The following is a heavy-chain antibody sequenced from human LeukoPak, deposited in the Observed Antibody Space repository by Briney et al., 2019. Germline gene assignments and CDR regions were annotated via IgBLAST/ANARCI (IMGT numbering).Heavy chain of an antibody. CDR3: AREGGYFRPLDY. J-gene: IGHJ4*02. V-gene: IGHV4-4*02. CDR2: VHLDGRT. CDR1: GFTFSSYG. D-gene: IGHD3-22*01. Sequence: PGRSLRLSCAASGFTFSSYGMHWVRQPPGKGLEWIGEVHLDGRTNYNPSLRSRLTMSVDLSENHVSLKLTSVTAADTAVYYCAREGGYFRPLDYSGQGTLVTVSS.